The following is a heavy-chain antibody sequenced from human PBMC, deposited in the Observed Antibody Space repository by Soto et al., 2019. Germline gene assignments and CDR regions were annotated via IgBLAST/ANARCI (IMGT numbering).Heavy chain of an antibody. V-gene: IGHV4-4*02. CDR2: VYLSGST. CDR3: ASGTLRGTSFDS. Sequence: QVQLQESGPRLVKSLETLSLTCAVSGGSISSSDWWSWVRQPPGKGLEWIGEVYLSGSTNYNPSLKSRVTISVGKSKIQFALKLRSVTAADTAVYYCASGTLRGTSFDSWGQGTLVTVSS. J-gene: IGHJ4*02. CDR1: GGSISSSDW. D-gene: IGHD2-15*01.